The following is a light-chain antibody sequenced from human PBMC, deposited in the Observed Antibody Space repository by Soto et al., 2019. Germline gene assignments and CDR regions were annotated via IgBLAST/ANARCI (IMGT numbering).Light chain of an antibody. CDR1: QSVSSSY. CDR2: DAS. J-gene: IGKJ2*01. CDR3: QQYGSSPPNT. V-gene: IGKV3-20*01. Sequence: EIVLTQSPGTLSLSPGERATLSCRASQSVSSSYLACYQQKPGQAPRLLIYDASSRATGIPDRFSGSGSGTDFTLTISRLEPEDFAVYYCQQYGSSPPNTFGKGTKLEIK.